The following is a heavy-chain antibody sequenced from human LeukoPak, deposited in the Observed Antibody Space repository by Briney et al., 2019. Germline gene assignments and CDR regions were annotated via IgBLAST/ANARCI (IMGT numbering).Heavy chain of an antibody. J-gene: IGHJ4*02. CDR2: ISAYNGNT. D-gene: IGHD7-27*01. V-gene: IGHV1-18*01. Sequence: ASVKVSCKASGYTFTSYGISWVRQAPGQGLEWMGWISAYNGNTNYAQKLQGRVTMTTDTSTSTAYMELRSLRSDDTAVYYCARDWMWGTNWGSSGGYWGQGTLVTVSS. CDR1: GYTFTSYG. CDR3: ARDWMWGTNWGSSGGY.